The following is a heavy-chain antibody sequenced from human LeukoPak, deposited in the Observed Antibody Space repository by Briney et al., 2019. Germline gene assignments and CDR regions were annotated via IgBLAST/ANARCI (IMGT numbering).Heavy chain of an antibody. CDR1: GYRFISNY. Sequence: ASVKVSCKASGYRFISNYIQWVRQAPGLGPEWMGWMHPGSGNTRYAEKFQGRVTMTRDTSINTAYMDLNSLRSDDTAVYYCAREGSYCVGGDCYSFDFWGQGTLITVSS. CDR3: AREGSYCVGGDCYSFDF. J-gene: IGHJ4*02. D-gene: IGHD2-21*02. V-gene: IGHV1-2*02. CDR2: MHPGSGNT.